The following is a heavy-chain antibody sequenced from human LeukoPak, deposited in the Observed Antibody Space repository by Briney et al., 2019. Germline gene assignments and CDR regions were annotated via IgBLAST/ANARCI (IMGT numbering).Heavy chain of an antibody. D-gene: IGHD4-23*01. CDR1: GGSISSYY. J-gene: IGHJ5*02. CDR2: IYYSGST. CDR3: ARVSKYGGRFDP. V-gene: IGHV4-59*12. Sequence: ASETLSLTCTVSGGSISSYYWSWIRQPPGKGLEWIGYIYYSGSTNYNPSLKSRVTISVDTSKNQFSLKLSSVTAADTAVYYCARVSKYGGRFDPWGQGTLVTVSS.